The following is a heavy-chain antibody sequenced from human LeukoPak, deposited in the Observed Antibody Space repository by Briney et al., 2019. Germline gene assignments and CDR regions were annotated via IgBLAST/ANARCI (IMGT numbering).Heavy chain of an antibody. CDR2: ISYDGSNK. CDR3: AKLPKVGPTAQFDY. J-gene: IGHJ4*02. V-gene: IGHV3-30-3*02. CDR1: GFTFSSYA. Sequence: PGGSLRLSCAASGFTFSSYAMHWVRQAPGKGLEWVTVISYDGSNKYYADSVKGRFTISRDNSKNTLYLQMNSLRAEDTAVYYCAKLPKVGPTAQFDYWGQGTLVTVSS.